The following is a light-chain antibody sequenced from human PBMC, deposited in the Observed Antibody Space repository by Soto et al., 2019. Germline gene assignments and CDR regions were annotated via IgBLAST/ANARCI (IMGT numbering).Light chain of an antibody. J-gene: IGKJ4*01. CDR3: QQFGDSLT. Sequence: EIVLTQSPGTLSLSPGERATLSCRASQSVSSSILAWFHQKPGQAPRLLIYGASTRATGIPDRFSGSGSGTDFTLTVSRLEPEDFAVYYCQQFGDSLTFGGGTKVDIK. CDR1: QSVSSSI. V-gene: IGKV3-20*01. CDR2: GAS.